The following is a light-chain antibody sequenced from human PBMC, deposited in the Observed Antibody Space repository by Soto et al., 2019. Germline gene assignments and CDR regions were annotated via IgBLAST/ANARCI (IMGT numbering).Light chain of an antibody. CDR3: QQYYTSPIT. V-gene: IGKV4-1*01. CDR2: WAS. J-gene: IGKJ3*01. CDR1: QSVLYSSNNENY. Sequence: DIVMTQSPDSLAVSLGERATINCKSSQSVLYSSNNENYLAWYQQKPGQPPKLLIYWASTRESGVPDRFSGSGYGTDFTLTISSLQAEDVAVYYCQQYYTSPITFGPGTKVDI.